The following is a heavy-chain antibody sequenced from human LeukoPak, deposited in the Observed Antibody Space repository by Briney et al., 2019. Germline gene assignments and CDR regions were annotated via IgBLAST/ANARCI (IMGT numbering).Heavy chain of an antibody. Sequence: ASVKVSCKASGYTFTSYGISWVRQAPGQGLEWMGWISAYNGNTNYAQKLQGRVTMTTDTSTSTAYMGLRSLRSDDTAVYYCARDGVRRSLTVAPVYWGQGTLVTVSS. J-gene: IGHJ4*02. CDR3: ARDGVRRSLTVAPVY. CDR2: ISAYNGNT. D-gene: IGHD6-19*01. CDR1: GYTFTSYG. V-gene: IGHV1-18*04.